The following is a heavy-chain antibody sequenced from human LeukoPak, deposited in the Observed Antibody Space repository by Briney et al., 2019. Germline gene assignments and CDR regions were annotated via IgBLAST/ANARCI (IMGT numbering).Heavy chain of an antibody. Sequence: GGSLRLSCAASGFTFDAYAMHWVRQAPGKGLEWLSIISWNSGYIDYADSVRGRFTISRDNAKNSLFLQMDSLRTEDTAFYYCAKVRGTYSSGYYFDSWGQGTLVTVSS. CDR2: ISWNSGYI. CDR1: GFTFDAYA. CDR3: AKVRGTYSSGYYFDS. D-gene: IGHD6-19*01. V-gene: IGHV3-9*01. J-gene: IGHJ4*02.